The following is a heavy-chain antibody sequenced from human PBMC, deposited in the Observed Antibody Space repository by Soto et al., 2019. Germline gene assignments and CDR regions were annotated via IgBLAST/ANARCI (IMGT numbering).Heavy chain of an antibody. D-gene: IGHD6-13*01. J-gene: IGHJ6*02. CDR2: INPSGGST. V-gene: IGHV1-46*01. CDR1: GYTFTSYY. Sequence: QVQLVQSGAEVKKPGASVKVSCKASGYTFTSYYMHWVRQAPGQGLERMGIINPSGGSTSYAQKFQGRVTMTRDTSTSTVYMELSSLRSEDTAVYYCAREGGPAAAGTGFYYYGMDVWGQGTTVTVSS. CDR3: AREGGPAAAGTGFYYYGMDV.